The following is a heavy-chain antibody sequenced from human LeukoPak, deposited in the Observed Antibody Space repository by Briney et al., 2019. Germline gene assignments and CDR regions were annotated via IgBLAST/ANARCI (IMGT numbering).Heavy chain of an antibody. CDR2: MNPNSGNT. Sequence: ASVKVSCKASGYTFTSYDINWVRQATGQGLEWMGWMNPNSGNTGYAQKFQGRVTMTRNTSISTAYMELSSLRSEDTAVYYCARVGGQLTGEEFDPWGQGTLVTVSS. CDR3: ARVGGQLTGEEFDP. J-gene: IGHJ5*02. CDR1: GYTFTSYD. V-gene: IGHV1-8*01. D-gene: IGHD7-27*01.